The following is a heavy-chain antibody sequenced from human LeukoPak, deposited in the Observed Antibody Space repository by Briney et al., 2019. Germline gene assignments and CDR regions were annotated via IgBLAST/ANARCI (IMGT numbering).Heavy chain of an antibody. CDR1: GFSFSGAW. CDR3: AKTGERDY. V-gene: IGHV3-7*01. Sequence: GGSLRLSCEASGFSFSGAWMSWVRQAPGKGPEWLANIKEDGTQKYYVDSVRGRFTISRDNAENSLYLQMNSLRDEDTAVYYCAKTGERDYWGRGTLVTVSS. D-gene: IGHD7-27*01. J-gene: IGHJ4*02. CDR2: IKEDGTQK.